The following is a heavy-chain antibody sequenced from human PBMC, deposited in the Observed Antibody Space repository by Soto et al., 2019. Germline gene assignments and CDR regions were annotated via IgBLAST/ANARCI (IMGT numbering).Heavy chain of an antibody. D-gene: IGHD3-3*01. Sequence: QVQLVESGGGVVQPGRSLRLSCAASGFTFSSYAMHWVRQAPGKGLEWVAVISYDGSNKDYADSVKGRFTISRDNSENTLYQQMNSRRAADTAVYYCARDPLRGFGVVLGWFDPWGQGTLVTVSS. J-gene: IGHJ5*02. CDR1: GFTFSSYA. V-gene: IGHV3-30-3*01. CDR2: ISYDGSNK. CDR3: ARDPLRGFGVVLGWFDP.